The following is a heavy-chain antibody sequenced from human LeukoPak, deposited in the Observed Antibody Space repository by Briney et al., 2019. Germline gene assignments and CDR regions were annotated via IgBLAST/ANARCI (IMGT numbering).Heavy chain of an antibody. J-gene: IGHJ4*02. CDR2: IIPIFGTA. CDR1: GGTFSSYA. Sequence: ASVKVSCKASGGTFSSYAISWVRQAPGQGLEWMGRIIPIFGTANYAQKFQGRVTITTDESTSTAYMELSSLRSEDTAVYCCARDRGGGWFEFDYWGQGTLVTVSS. V-gene: IGHV1-69*05. CDR3: ARDRGGGWFEFDY. D-gene: IGHD6-19*01.